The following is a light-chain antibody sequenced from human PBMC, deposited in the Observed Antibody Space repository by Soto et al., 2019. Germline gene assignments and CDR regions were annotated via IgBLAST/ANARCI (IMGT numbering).Light chain of an antibody. V-gene: IGKV1-5*01. CDR2: DAS. CDR1: QSISSW. Sequence: DIQMTQSPSTLSASVGDRVTITCRASQSISSWLAWYQQKPGKAPKLLIYDASSLESGVPSRFSGSGSGTEFTLTIGGLQPDDFATYYCQHYNAFPWPFGQGTKVAI. CDR3: QHYNAFPWP. J-gene: IGKJ1*01.